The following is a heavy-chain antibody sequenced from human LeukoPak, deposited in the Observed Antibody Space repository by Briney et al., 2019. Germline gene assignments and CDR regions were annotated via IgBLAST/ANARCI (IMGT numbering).Heavy chain of an antibody. V-gene: IGHV3-49*04. CDR1: GYTFGDYA. D-gene: IGHD3-16*01. CDR3: TRDGATLDY. CDR2: IRSKACGGAI. Sequence: PGGSLRLSCTGSGYTFGDYAMSWVRQAPGKGLEWVSFIRSKACGGAIEYAASVKGRFTISSDDSKSIAYLQMNSLKTEDTAMYYGTRDGATLDYWGQGTLVTVSS. J-gene: IGHJ4*02.